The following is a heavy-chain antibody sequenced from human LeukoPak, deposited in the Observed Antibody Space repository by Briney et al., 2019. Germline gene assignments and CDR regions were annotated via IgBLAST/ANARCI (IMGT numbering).Heavy chain of an antibody. Sequence: PGGSLRLSCAASGFTFSSYGMSWVRQAPGKGLEWVSSISSSSSYIYYADSVKGRFTISRDNAKNSLYLQMNSLRAEDTAVYYCASIIAVAGIFDSNHDAFDIWGQGTMVTVSS. J-gene: IGHJ3*02. CDR3: ASIIAVAGIFDSNHDAFDI. CDR1: GFTFSSYG. V-gene: IGHV3-21*01. D-gene: IGHD6-19*01. CDR2: ISSSSSYI.